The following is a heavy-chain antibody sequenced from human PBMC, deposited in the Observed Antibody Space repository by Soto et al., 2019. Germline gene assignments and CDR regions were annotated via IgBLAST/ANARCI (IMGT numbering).Heavy chain of an antibody. CDR2: VYHSGRT. D-gene: IGHD3-10*01. J-gene: IGHJ3*02. V-gene: IGHV4-59*01. CDR3: AKGDSTTHGESSDI. Sequence: ETLSLTCSVSCGSTIFYNWNWIRQSPEKGLEWIGYVYHSGRTNYNPSLKSRVTISVDTSKNQFALQLSAGPAADTAVYYGAKGDSTTHGESSDIWGQGTMVTV. CDR1: CGSTIFYN.